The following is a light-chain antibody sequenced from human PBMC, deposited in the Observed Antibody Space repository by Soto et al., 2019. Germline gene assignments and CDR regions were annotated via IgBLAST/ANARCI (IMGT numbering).Light chain of an antibody. J-gene: IGKJ1*01. CDR2: AAS. CDR1: QSILKY. V-gene: IGKV1-39*01. Sequence: DIQMPQSPSSVSASVGDRITITCRASQSILKYLNWYQQKPGKAPNLLISAASNLHSGVPSRFSSSGSGTDFTLTISSLQPEEFAVYYCQQYNNWPLTFGQGTKVDIK. CDR3: QQYNNWPLT.